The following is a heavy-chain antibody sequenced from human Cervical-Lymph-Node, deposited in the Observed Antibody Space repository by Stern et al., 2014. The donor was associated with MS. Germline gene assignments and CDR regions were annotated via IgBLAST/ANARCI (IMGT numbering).Heavy chain of an antibody. CDR1: GFTFSSYG. J-gene: IGHJ6*02. CDR3: ARALGPYYYGMDV. D-gene: IGHD7-27*01. Sequence: MQLVESGGGVVQPGRSLRLSCAASGFTFSSYGMHWVRQAPGKGLEWVAVIWYDGSNKYYADSVKGRFTISRDNSKNTLYLQMNSLRAEDTAVYYCARALGPYYYGMDVWGQGTTVTVSS. CDR2: IWYDGSNK. V-gene: IGHV3-33*01.